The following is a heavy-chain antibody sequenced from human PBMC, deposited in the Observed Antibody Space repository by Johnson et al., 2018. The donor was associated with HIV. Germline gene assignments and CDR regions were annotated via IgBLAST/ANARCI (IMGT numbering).Heavy chain of an antibody. V-gene: IGHV3-13*01. CDR2: IGTAGDT. CDR3: ARTDYGDWNDAYDAFDI. Sequence: VQLVESGGGLVQPGGSLRLSCAASGFTFSSYDIHWVRQGTGKGLEWVSAIGTAGDTYYAGSVKGRFTIPRENAKNTLYLQMNSLRAEDTAVYYCARTDYGDWNDAYDAFDIWGQGTMVTVSS. J-gene: IGHJ3*02. D-gene: IGHD1-1*01. CDR1: GFTFSSYD.